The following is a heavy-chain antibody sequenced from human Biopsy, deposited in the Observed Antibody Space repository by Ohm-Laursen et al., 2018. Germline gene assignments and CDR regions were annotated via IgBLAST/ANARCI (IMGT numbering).Heavy chain of an antibody. J-gene: IGHJ6*02. CDR2: IWYDGSRQ. D-gene: IGHD6-25*01. CDR3: ARDGAAGYGLDV. V-gene: IGHV3-33*01. CDR1: GFTFSSYG. Sequence: SPRLSCAASGFTFSSYGMHWVRQAPGKGLEWVAVIWYDGSRQYYADSVKGRFTISRDNSKNTLYLRMNSLRAEDTAVYYCARDGAAGYGLDVWGQGTTVTVSS.